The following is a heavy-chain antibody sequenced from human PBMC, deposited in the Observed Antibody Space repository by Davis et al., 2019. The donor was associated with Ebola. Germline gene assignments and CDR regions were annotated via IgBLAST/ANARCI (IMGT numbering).Heavy chain of an antibody. Sequence: GGSLRLSCAASGFTFSSYAMSWVRQAPGKGLEWVSAISVSGGSTYYADSVKGRFTTSRDNAKNSLYLQMNSLRAEDTAVDYCARDRDYGDRLMYYYYGMDVWGQGTTVTVSS. V-gene: IGHV3-23*01. CDR3: ARDRDYGDRLMYYYYGMDV. J-gene: IGHJ6*02. CDR1: GFTFSSYA. CDR2: ISVSGGST. D-gene: IGHD4-17*01.